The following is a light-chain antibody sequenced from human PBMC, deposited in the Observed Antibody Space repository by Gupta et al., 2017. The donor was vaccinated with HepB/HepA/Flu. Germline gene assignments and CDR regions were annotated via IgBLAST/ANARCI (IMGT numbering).Light chain of an antibody. CDR1: QSIDRIS. V-gene: IGKV3-20*01. CDR2: DTS. CDR3: QQDGDCFA. J-gene: IGKJ5*01. Sequence: ENVLTQSPGTLSLSPGERATLSCRASQSIDRISLAWYQQKPGQAPRLLIHDTSTRATGIPDRFSGSGSGTDFTLTIGGLEAEDFAFYYWQQDGDCFAFGQGTRLEIK.